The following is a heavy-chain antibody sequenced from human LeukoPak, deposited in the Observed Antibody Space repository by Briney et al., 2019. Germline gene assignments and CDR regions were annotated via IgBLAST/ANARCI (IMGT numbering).Heavy chain of an antibody. CDR1: GFTFSSYA. J-gene: IGHJ4*02. Sequence: GTSLRLSCAASGFTFSSYAIHWVRQAPGKGLEWVAFIRYDGSNKYYADSVKGRFTISRDNSKNTLYLQMNSLRAEDTAVYYCAKDPPSYSSGWTVGYYWGQGTLVTVSS. D-gene: IGHD6-19*01. CDR2: IRYDGSNK. V-gene: IGHV3-30*02. CDR3: AKDPPSYSSGWTVGYY.